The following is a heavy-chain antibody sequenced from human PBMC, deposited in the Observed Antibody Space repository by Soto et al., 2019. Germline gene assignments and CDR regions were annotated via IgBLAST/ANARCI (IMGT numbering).Heavy chain of an antibody. CDR1: GFTVTSNY. J-gene: IGHJ4*02. V-gene: IGHV3-53*01. D-gene: IGHD4-17*01. Sequence: AGSLRLSCAASGFTVTSNYLSWVRQAPGKGLEWVSVFYSGGSTYYADSVKGRFTISRDNSNNALWLQMNSLRDEDTAVYYCATRVGTTGRYYFDTWGQGTLVTVS. CDR3: ATRVGTTGRYYFDT. CDR2: FYSGGST.